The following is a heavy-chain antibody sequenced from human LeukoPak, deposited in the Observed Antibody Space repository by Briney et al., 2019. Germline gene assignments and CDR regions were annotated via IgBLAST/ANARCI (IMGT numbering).Heavy chain of an antibody. J-gene: IGHJ4*02. CDR3: ARDHCRGGSCYEDY. Sequence: SETLSLTCTVSGGSISSYYWSRIRQPPGKGLEWIGYIYYSGSTNYNPSLKSRVTISVDTSKNQFSLKLRSVTAADTAVYYCARDHCRGGSCYEDYWGQGTLVTVSS. CDR1: GGSISSYY. V-gene: IGHV4-59*01. D-gene: IGHD2-15*01. CDR2: IYYSGST.